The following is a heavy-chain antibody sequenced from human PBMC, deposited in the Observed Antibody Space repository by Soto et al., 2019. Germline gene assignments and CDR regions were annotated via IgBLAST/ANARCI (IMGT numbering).Heavy chain of an antibody. D-gene: IGHD3-3*01. CDR1: GFTFSSYA. J-gene: IGHJ4*02. CDR2: ISSNGGST. CDR3: ARGHYDFWSGFNDY. Sequence: GGSLRLSCAASGFTFSSYAMHWVRQAPGKGLEYVSAISSNGGSTYYANSVKGRFTISRDNSKNTLYLQMGSLRAEDMAVYYCARGHYDFWSGFNDYWGQGTLVTVSS. V-gene: IGHV3-64*01.